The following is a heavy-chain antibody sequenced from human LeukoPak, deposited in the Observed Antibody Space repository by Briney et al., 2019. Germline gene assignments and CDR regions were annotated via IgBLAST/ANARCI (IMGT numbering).Heavy chain of an antibody. J-gene: IGHJ5*02. CDR3: ATAQGITMVRGVIIDPNNWFDP. Sequence: ASVKVSCKVSGYTLTELSMHWVRQAPGKGLEWMGGFDPEDGETIYAQKFQGRVTMTEDTPTDTAYMELSSLRSEDTAVYYCATAQGITMVRGVIIDPNNWFDPWGQGTLVTVSS. D-gene: IGHD3-10*01. CDR1: GYTLTELS. V-gene: IGHV1-24*01. CDR2: FDPEDGET.